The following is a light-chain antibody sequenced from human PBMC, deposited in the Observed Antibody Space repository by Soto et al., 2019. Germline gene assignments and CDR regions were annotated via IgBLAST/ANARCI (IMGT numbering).Light chain of an antibody. V-gene: IGKV3-15*01. J-gene: IGKJ1*01. CDR1: QSVCNN. CDR2: DAS. Sequence: ILMTQSPATLSVSPGERATLSCRASQSVCNNLAWYQQKPGQAPRLLIYDASTRATGIPARFSGSGSGTEFTLTIIGLQSEDFAVYYCQQYNNWPPWTFGQGTKVEIK. CDR3: QQYNNWPPWT.